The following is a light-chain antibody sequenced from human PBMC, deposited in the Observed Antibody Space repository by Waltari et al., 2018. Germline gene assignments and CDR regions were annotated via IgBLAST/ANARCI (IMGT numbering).Light chain of an antibody. Sequence: DTVLTQSPGTLSLSPGERATLSCRASQTISSFLARYQQKPGQAPRLLIYDTSTRATGIPDRFSGSGSGTDFTLTISRLEPEDFAVYYCQHYGSSPFGPGTKVDIK. J-gene: IGKJ3*01. CDR3: QHYGSSP. CDR2: DTS. CDR1: QTISSF. V-gene: IGKV3-20*01.